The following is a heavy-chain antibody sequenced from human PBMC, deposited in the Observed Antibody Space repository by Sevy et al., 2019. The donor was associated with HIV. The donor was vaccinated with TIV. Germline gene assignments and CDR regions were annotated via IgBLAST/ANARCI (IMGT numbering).Heavy chain of an antibody. D-gene: IGHD3-10*01. CDR2: IYASGST. Sequence: SETLSLTCTVSGGSISSGSYYWSWIRQTAGKGLEWIGRIYASGSTNYNPSLKSRVTMSVDTSKNQFSLKLSSVTAADTAVYYCAGDLGGGFGELFPVVWWFDPWGQGTLVTVSS. V-gene: IGHV4-61*02. J-gene: IGHJ5*02. CDR1: GGSISSGSYY. CDR3: AGDLGGGFGELFPVVWWFDP.